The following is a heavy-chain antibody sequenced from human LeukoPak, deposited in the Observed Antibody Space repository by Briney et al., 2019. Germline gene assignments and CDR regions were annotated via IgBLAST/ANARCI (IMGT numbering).Heavy chain of an antibody. D-gene: IGHD5-18*01. Sequence: PSETLSLTCTVSGGSVSTYYWSWIRQSAGKGLEWIGHISTSGSTTYNPPLKSRVTMSVDTSKNQFSLKLSSVTAADTAVYYCASVPRGYSYGFFFYWGQGTLVTVSS. V-gene: IGHV4-4*07. CDR2: ISTSGST. CDR3: ASVPRGYSYGFFFY. J-gene: IGHJ4*02. CDR1: GGSVSTYY.